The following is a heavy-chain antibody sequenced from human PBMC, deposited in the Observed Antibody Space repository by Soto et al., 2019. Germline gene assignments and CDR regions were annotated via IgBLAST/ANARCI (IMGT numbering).Heavy chain of an antibody. J-gene: IGHJ4*02. CDR3: QLGYRSSTSCYVVDY. CDR2: ISAYNGNT. CDR1: GYTFTSYG. V-gene: IGHV1-18*01. D-gene: IGHD2-2*01. Sequence: ASVKVSCKASGYTFTSYGISWVRQAPGQGLEWMGWISAYNGNTNYAQKLQGRVTMTTDTSTSTAYMELRSLRSDDTAVYYCQLGYRSSTSCYVVDYWGQGTLVTVSS.